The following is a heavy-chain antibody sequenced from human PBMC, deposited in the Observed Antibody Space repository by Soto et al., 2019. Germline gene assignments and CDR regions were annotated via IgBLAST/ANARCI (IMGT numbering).Heavy chain of an antibody. CDR3: AREGPPLIVVDHYWFDP. J-gene: IGHJ5*02. Sequence: VKVSCKASGGTFSSYAISWVRQAPGQGGEWMGGIISIFGTANYAQKFQGRVTITADEYTTTAYMELSSLRSEATAVYFCAREGPPLIVVDHYWFDPWGQGTLVTVSS. D-gene: IGHD2-21*01. V-gene: IGHV1-69*13. CDR2: IISIFGTA. CDR1: GGTFSSYA.